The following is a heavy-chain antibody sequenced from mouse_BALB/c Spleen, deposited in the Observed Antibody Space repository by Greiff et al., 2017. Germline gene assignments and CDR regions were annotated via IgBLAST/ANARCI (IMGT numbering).Heavy chain of an antibody. V-gene: IGHV2-9*02. J-gene: IGHJ4*01. CDR2: IWAGGST. CDR1: GFSLTSYG. D-gene: IGHD1-1*01. Sequence: QVQLQQSGPGLVAPSQSLSITCTVSGFSLTSYGVHWVRQPPGKGLEWLGVIWAGGSTNYNSALMSRLSISKDNSKSQVFLKMNSLQTDDTAMYYCASLNYYGSSPYAMDYWGQGTSVTVSS. CDR3: ASLNYYGSSPYAMDY.